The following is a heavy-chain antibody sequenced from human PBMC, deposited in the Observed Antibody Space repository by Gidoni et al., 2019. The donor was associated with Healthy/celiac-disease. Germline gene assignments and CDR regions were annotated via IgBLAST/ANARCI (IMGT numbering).Heavy chain of an antibody. CDR3: AREAWGAYGSGSYGMDV. J-gene: IGHJ6*02. V-gene: IGHV3-21*01. CDR2: ISSSSSYI. CDR1: GFTFSSYS. Sequence: EVQLVESGGGLVKPGGSLRLSCPASGFTFSSYSMNWVRQAPGKGLEWVSSISSSSSYIYYADSVKGRFTISRDNAKNSLYLQMNSLRAEDTAVYYCAREAWGAYGSGSYGMDVWGQGTTVTVSS. D-gene: IGHD3-10*01.